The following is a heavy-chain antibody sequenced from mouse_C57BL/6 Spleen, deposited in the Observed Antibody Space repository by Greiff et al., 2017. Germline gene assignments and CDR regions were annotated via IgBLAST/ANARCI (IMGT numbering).Heavy chain of an antibody. CDR2: INPGSGGT. Sequence: QVQLQQSGAELVRPGTSVKVSCKASGYAFTNYLIEWVKQRPGQGLEWIGVINPGSGGTNYNEKFKGKATLTADKSSSTAYMQLSSLTSEDSAVYFCARPLYDYDEYFDVWGTGTTVTGSS. CDR3: ARPLYDYDEYFDV. V-gene: IGHV1-54*01. J-gene: IGHJ1*03. CDR1: GYAFTNYL. D-gene: IGHD2-4*01.